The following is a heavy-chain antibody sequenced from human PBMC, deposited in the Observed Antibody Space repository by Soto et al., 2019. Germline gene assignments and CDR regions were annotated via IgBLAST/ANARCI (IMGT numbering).Heavy chain of an antibody. CDR3: VRSSQGFGQPRWGYHYYGMDV. Sequence: GGSLRLSCAASGFTFSSYDMHWVRQCTGKGLEWVSGIGTAGDTYYPGSVKGRFTISRENAKNSFYLQMNSLRAEDTAVYYCVRSSQGFGQPRWGYHYYGMDVWGQGTTVTVSS. CDR2: IGTAGDT. CDR1: GFTFSSYD. J-gene: IGHJ6*02. D-gene: IGHD3-16*01. V-gene: IGHV3-13*01.